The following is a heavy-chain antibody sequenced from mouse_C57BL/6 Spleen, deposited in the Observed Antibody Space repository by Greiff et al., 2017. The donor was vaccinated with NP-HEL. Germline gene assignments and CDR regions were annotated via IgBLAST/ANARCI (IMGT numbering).Heavy chain of an antibody. J-gene: IGHJ2*01. Sequence: EVQLQQSGPELVKPGASVKISCKASGYTFTDYYMNWVKQSHGKSLEWIGDINPNNGGTSYNQKFKGKATLTVDKSSSTAYMELRSLTSEDSAVYYCARPPIYYDYEENWGQGTTLTVSS. V-gene: IGHV1-26*01. CDR2: INPNNGGT. D-gene: IGHD2-4*01. CDR1: GYTFTDYY. CDR3: ARPPIYYDYEEN.